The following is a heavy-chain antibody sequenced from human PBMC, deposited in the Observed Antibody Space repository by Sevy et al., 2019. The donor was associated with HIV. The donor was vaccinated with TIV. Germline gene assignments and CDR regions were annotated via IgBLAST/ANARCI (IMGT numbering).Heavy chain of an antibody. CDR3: AREGCARPHDY. J-gene: IGHJ4*02. V-gene: IGHV3-23*01. CDR1: GFAFYDYS. CDR2: LSFGCGKI. Sequence: GGSLRLSCAASGFAFYDYSMSWIRQAPGKGLEWVASLSFGCGKINYADSVKGRFTISRDNSKNSFYLQMDNLRVEDTALYYCAREGCARPHDYWGQGTRVTVSS. D-gene: IGHD2-2*02.